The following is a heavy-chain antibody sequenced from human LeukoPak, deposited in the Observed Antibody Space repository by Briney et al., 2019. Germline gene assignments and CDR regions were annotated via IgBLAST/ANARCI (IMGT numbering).Heavy chain of an antibody. Sequence: ASVTVSCKASGYTFTSFGISWVRQAPGQGLEWMGWISGYNVNTNYAQKLQGRVTMTTDTSTSTAYMELRSLRSDDTAVYYCAREGPGWQWHGNWFDPWGQGTLVTVSS. J-gene: IGHJ5*02. D-gene: IGHD6-19*01. CDR3: AREGPGWQWHGNWFDP. V-gene: IGHV1-18*01. CDR2: ISGYNVNT. CDR1: GYTFTSFG.